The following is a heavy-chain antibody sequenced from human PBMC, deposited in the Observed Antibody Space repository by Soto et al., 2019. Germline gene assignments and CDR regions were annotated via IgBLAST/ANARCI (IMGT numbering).Heavy chain of an antibody. CDR1: GFTFTNYG. Sequence: QVQLVESGGGVVQPGRSLRLSCAASGFTFTNYGMHWVRQAPGKGLEWVAVIWYDGNNKYYADSVKGRFAISKDNSQNTLYLQMTSLRPDATAVYYCTRDPYGGSRSYFDSWGQGTLVTVSS. D-gene: IGHD1-26*01. V-gene: IGHV3-33*01. CDR2: IWYDGNNK. J-gene: IGHJ4*02. CDR3: TRDPYGGSRSYFDS.